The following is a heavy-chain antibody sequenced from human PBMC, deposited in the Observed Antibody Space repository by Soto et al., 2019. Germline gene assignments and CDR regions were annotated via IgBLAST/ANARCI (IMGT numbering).Heavy chain of an antibody. CDR2: ISGSGDST. CDR3: AEEPMSALPQYYFDY. CDR1: GFTFGSYA. Sequence: EVQLLESGGGLVQPGGSLRLSCAASGFTFGSYAMSWVRQAPGKGLEWVSAISGSGDSTYYPDSVKGRFTISRDRSNNTLNLQMNSPMSGDTAVYYCAEEPMSALPQYYFDYWGQGTLVAV. V-gene: IGHV3-23*01. J-gene: IGHJ4*02. D-gene: IGHD4-4*01.